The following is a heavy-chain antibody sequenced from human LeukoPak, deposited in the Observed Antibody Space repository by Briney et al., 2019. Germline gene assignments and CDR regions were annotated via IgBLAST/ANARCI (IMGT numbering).Heavy chain of an antibody. CDR2: INPNGGGT. V-gene: IGHV1-2*02. CDR1: GYTLSGYY. Sequence: GASVKVSCKASGYTLSGYYMLWVRQAPGQGLEWMGWINPNGGGTNYAQKFQGRVTMTRDTSISTAYMELSRLRSDDTAVYYCARGYPLSTTAAGTYFQHWGQGTLVTVSS. D-gene: IGHD6-13*01. J-gene: IGHJ1*01. CDR3: ARGYPLSTTAAGTYFQH.